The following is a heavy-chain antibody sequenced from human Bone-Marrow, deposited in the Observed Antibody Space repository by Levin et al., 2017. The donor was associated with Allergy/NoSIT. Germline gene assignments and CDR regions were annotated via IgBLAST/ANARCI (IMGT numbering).Heavy chain of an antibody. Sequence: SQTLSLTCTVSGGSISSSSYYWGWIRQPPGKGLEWIGSIYYSGSTYYNPSLKSRVTISVDTSKNQFSLKLSSVTAADTAVYYCARGAAITGTTTPAWFDPWGQGTLVTVSS. J-gene: IGHJ5*02. CDR2: IYYSGST. CDR3: ARGAAITGTTTPAWFDP. D-gene: IGHD1-7*01. V-gene: IGHV4-39*01. CDR1: GGSISSSSYY.